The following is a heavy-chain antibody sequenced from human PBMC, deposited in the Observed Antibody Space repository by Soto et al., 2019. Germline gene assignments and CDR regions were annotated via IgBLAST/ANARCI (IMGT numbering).Heavy chain of an antibody. D-gene: IGHD4-4*01. CDR3: AGDPDSHYNDSHASSYP. CDR1: GGTFSTYT. J-gene: IGHJ5*02. V-gene: IGHV1-69*08. Sequence: QVQLVQSGAEVKKPGSSVKVSCKASGGTFSTYTITWVRQAPGQGLEWMGRIIPIIGIINYAQKFQGRVTISADKFTGTDYMELTGLRSDDTAVYYCAGDPDSHYNDSHASSYPWGQGTPVTVSS. CDR2: IIPIIGII.